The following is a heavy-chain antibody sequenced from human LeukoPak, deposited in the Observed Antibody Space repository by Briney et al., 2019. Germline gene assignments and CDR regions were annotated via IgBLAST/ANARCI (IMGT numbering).Heavy chain of an antibody. Sequence: GGSLRLSCAASGFTFSDWYMSWIRQTPAKGLEWVSYVSPSDDTMYYADSVRGRFTISRDNAKRSLYLQMNNLRAEDTAVYYCARLGARQMLEYWGQGTLVTVSS. D-gene: IGHD4-17*01. J-gene: IGHJ4*02. CDR3: ARLGARQMLEY. V-gene: IGHV3-11*04. CDR2: VSPSDDTM. CDR1: GFTFSDWY.